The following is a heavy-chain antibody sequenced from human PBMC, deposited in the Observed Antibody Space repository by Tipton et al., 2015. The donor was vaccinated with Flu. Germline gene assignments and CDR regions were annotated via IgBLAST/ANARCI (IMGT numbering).Heavy chain of an antibody. V-gene: IGHV4-59*01. CDR2: IYYSGST. CDR1: GDSISNNY. D-gene: IGHD3-16*01. J-gene: IGHJ6*02. Sequence: TLSLTCTVSGDSISNNYWSWIRQPPGKGLEWIGYIYYSGSTNYNPSLKSRVTISVDTSKNQFSLKLSSVTAADTAVYYCARAGTTWGRMDVWGQGTTVTVSS. CDR3: ARAGTTWGRMDV.